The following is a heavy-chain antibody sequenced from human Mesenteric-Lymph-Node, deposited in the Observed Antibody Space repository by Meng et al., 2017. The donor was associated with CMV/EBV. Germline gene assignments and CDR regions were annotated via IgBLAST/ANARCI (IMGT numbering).Heavy chain of an antibody. D-gene: IGHD6-25*01. J-gene: IGHJ4*02. CDR1: GFTFSSYA. CDR2: IYSDDST. V-gene: IGHV3-23*03. CDR3: AKGYSSGRGYFDY. Sequence: CAAYGFTFSSYAMTWVRRAPGKGLEWVSVIYSDDSTYYADSVKGRFTVSRDISKNTLYLQMNSLRAEDTAVYYCAKGYSSGRGYFDYWGQGTLVTVSS.